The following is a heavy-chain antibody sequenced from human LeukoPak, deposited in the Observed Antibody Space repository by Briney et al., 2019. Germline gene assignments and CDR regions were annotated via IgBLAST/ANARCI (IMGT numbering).Heavy chain of an antibody. CDR2: ISYDGSNK. J-gene: IGHJ4*02. V-gene: IGHV3-30-3*01. Sequence: GGSLRLSCAASGFTFSSYAMHWVRQAPGKGLEWVAVISYDGSNKYYADSVKGRFTISRDNSKNTLYLQMNSLRAEDTAVYYCARGSPHTYYDILTGYPEYYFDYWGQGTLVTVSS. CDR3: ARGSPHTYYDILTGYPEYYFDY. D-gene: IGHD3-9*01. CDR1: GFTFSSYA.